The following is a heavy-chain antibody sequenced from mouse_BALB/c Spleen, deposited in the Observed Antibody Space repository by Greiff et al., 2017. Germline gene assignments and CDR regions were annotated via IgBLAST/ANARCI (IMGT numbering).Heavy chain of an antibody. V-gene: IGHV3-6*02. CDR2: ISYDGSN. J-gene: IGHJ1*01. Sequence: EVKLMESGPGLVKPSQSLSLTCSVTGYSITSGYYWNWIRQFPGNKLEWMGYISYDGSNNYNPSLKNRISITRDTSKNQFFMQLNSVTTEDTATYDCARASHWYFDVWGAGTTVTVSS. CDR1: GYSITSGYY. CDR3: ARASHWYFDV.